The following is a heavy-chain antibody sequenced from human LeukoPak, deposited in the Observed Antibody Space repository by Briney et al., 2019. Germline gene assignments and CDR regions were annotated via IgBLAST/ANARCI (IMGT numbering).Heavy chain of an antibody. CDR1: GGTFSSYA. J-gene: IGHJ6*02. V-gene: IGHV1-69*04. CDR3: ARRPQGDYGMDV. Sequence: SVKVSFKASGGTFSSYAISWVRQAPGQGLEWMGRIIPILDIANYAQKFQGRVTITADKSTSTAYMELSSLRSEDTAVYYCARRPQGDYGMDVWGQGTTVTVSS. CDR2: IIPILDIA.